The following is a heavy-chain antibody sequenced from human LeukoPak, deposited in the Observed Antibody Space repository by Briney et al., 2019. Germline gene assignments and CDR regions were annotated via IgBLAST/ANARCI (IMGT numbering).Heavy chain of an antibody. CDR1: GYTFTSYG. CDR2: ISAYNGNT. J-gene: IGHJ4*02. CDR3: ARERGGYYYFWSGYKALDY. D-gene: IGHD3-3*01. Sequence: GASVKVSCKASGYTFTSYGISWVRQAPGQGLEWMGWISAYNGNTNYAQKLQGRVTMTTDTSTSTAYMELRSLRSDDTAVYYCARERGGYYYFWSGYKALDYWGQGTLVTVSS. V-gene: IGHV1-18*01.